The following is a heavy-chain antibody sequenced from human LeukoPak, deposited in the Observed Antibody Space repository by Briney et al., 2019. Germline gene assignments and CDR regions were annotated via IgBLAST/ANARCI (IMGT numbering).Heavy chain of an antibody. Sequence: PGGSLRLSCAASGFAFSSYWMHWVRQAPGKWLVCVSRINDDGGSTSYANSVRGRFTISRDNAKNTLYLQMNSPRAEDTAVYYCARTGPTYWYFDLWGRGTLVTVSP. CDR1: GFAFSSYW. V-gene: IGHV3-74*01. D-gene: IGHD3-10*01. CDR2: INDDGGST. J-gene: IGHJ2*01. CDR3: ARTGPTYWYFDL.